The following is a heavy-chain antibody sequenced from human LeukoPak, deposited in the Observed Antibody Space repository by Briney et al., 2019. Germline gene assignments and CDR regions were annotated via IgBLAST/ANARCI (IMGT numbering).Heavy chain of an antibody. CDR3: ARDYYDSSGYSMIWFDP. Sequence: PSETLSLTCTVSGGSVSSGSYYWSWIRQPPGKGLEWIGYIYYSGSTNYNPSLKSRVTISVDTSKNQFSLKLSSVTAADTAVYYCARDYYDSSGYSMIWFDPWGQGTLVTVSS. CDR1: GGSVSSGSYY. D-gene: IGHD3-22*01. V-gene: IGHV4-61*01. J-gene: IGHJ5*02. CDR2: IYYSGST.